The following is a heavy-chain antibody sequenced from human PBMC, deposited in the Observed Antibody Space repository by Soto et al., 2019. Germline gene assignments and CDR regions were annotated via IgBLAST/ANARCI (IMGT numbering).Heavy chain of an antibody. V-gene: IGHV2-5*01. CDR1: GFSLSTSGVG. Sequence: ESGPTLVNPTQTLTLTCTFSGFSLSTSGVGVGWIRQPPGKALEWLALIYWNDDKRYSPSLKSRLTISKDTSKNQVVLIMTNLDPVDTATYYCARSAFYYYDSSGYSPHWGQGTQVTVSS. J-gene: IGHJ4*02. CDR3: ARSAFYYYDSSGYSPH. CDR2: IYWNDDK. D-gene: IGHD3-22*01.